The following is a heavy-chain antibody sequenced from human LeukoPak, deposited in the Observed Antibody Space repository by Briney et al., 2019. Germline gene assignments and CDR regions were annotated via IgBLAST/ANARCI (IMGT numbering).Heavy chain of an antibody. V-gene: IGHV3-7*01. Sequence: PGGSLRLSCAASGFTFSSYWMSWVRQAPGKGLEWVANINQDESDKSYVDSVKGRFTISRDNAKNSLYLQMNTLRAEDTAVYYCARDRTRILLWGQGNLVTVSS. CDR3: ARDRTRILL. D-gene: IGHD2-15*01. CDR2: INQDESDK. J-gene: IGHJ1*01. CDR1: GFTFSSYW.